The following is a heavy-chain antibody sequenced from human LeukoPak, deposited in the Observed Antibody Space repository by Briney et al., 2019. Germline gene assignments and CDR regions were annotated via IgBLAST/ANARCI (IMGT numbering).Heavy chain of an antibody. CDR3: ARHRSMLDSSGYYLDY. CDR1: GDSVTGYY. V-gene: IGHV4-59*08. Sequence: PSETLSLTCTVSGDSVTGYYWSWIRQPPGKGLEWIAYIFYRGSTNHNPSLGSRVTVSIDTSNNQFSLMLSSVTAADTAVYYCARHRSMLDSSGYYLDYWGQGTLVTVSS. J-gene: IGHJ4*02. CDR2: IFYRGST. D-gene: IGHD3-22*01.